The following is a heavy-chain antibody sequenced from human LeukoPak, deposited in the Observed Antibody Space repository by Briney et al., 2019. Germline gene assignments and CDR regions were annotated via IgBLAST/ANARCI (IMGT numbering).Heavy chain of an antibody. V-gene: IGHV3-7*01. CDR3: ARDGERWELAHWFDP. D-gene: IGHD1-26*01. CDR1: GFTFSSYW. J-gene: IGHJ5*02. CDR2: IKQDGSEK. Sequence: GGSLRLSCAASGFTFSSYWMSWVRQAPGKGLEWVANIKQDGSEKYYVDSVKGRFTISRDNAKNSLYLQMNSLRAEDTAVYYCARDGERWELAHWFDPWGQGTLVTVSS.